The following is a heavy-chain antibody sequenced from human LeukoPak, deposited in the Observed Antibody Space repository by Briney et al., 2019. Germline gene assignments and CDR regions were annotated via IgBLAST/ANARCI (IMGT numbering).Heavy chain of an antibody. CDR1: GGSFSVYY. J-gene: IGHJ4*02. D-gene: IGHD3-22*01. CDR2: INHSGST. V-gene: IGHV4-34*01. Sequence: SETLSLTCAVYGGSFSVYYWSWIRQPPGKGLEWIGEINHSGSTNYNPSLKSRVTISVDTSKNQFSLKLSSVTAADTAVYYCARGPGYYYDSSGYYYLFDYWGQGTLVTVSS. CDR3: ARGPGYYYDSSGYYYLFDY.